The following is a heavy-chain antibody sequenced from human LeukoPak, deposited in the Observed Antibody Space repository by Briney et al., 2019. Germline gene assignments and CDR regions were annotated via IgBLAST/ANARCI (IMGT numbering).Heavy chain of an antibody. J-gene: IGHJ4*02. D-gene: IGHD3-9*01. Sequence: PGGSLRLSCAASGFTFSSYWMSWVRQAPGKGLEWVANIKQDGSEKYYVDSVKGRFTISRDNAKNSLYLQMNGLRAEDTAVYYCARGGVLRYFDWSDYWGQGTLVTVSS. CDR1: GFTFSSYW. CDR2: IKQDGSEK. V-gene: IGHV3-7*01. CDR3: ARGGVLRYFDWSDY.